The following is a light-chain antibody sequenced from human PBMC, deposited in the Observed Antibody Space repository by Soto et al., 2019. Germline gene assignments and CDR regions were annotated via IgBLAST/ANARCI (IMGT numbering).Light chain of an antibody. CDR1: QSVTSNY. V-gene: IGKV3-20*01. J-gene: IGKJ3*01. Sequence: EIVLTQSPGTLSLSPGERATLSCRASQSVTSNYLAWYQQKPGQAPSLLIYGASNRATGIPDRFSGSGSGTDFTLTISRLEPEELAGYYCQQYVTSTRTFGPGTTVDIK. CDR3: QQYVTSTRT. CDR2: GAS.